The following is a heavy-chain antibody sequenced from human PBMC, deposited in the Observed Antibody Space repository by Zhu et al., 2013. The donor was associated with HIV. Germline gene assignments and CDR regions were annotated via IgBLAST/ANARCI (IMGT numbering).Heavy chain of an antibody. Sequence: QVHLVQSGPELKKPGASVRVSCKASGYTFTSYALAWVRQAPGQGLEWMGWINPYNGDTKYARRFQGRVTMSTDTSTNTVYMELKNLRPDDTAIYYCARDQQRVNFDYWGQGTLVTVTS. V-gene: IGHV1-18*01. D-gene: IGHD6-13*01. CDR3: ARDQQRVNFDY. CDR1: GYTFTSYA. CDR2: INPYNGDT. J-gene: IGHJ4*02.